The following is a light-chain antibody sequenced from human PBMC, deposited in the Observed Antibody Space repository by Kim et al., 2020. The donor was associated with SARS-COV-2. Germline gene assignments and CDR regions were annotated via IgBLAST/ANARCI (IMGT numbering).Light chain of an antibody. CDR3: HQYDTYPLT. CDR2: SAS. J-gene: IGKJ4*01. CDR1: QDINNY. Sequence: DIQMTQSPSSLSASVGDRVTITCRASQDINNYLTWFRQKPGKAPKSLIFSASNLQNGVPSRFSGSGSGTDFTLTISNLQPEDFATYYCHQYDTYPLTFGGGTKLEI. V-gene: IGKV1-16*01.